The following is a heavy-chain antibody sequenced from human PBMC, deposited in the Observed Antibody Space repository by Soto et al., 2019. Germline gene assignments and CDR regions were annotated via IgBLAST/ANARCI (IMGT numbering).Heavy chain of an antibody. Sequence: ASVKVSCKASGYPFTSYYLHWVRQAPGQGPEWMGRINVSDGSTRYAQNFQGRVTMTRDTSTTTVYMELSPLRSDDTAVYYCAGEAAVAGTAFDPWGQGTLVTVSS. CDR3: AGEAAVAGTAFDP. D-gene: IGHD6-19*01. V-gene: IGHV1-46*01. CDR1: GYPFTSYY. J-gene: IGHJ5*02. CDR2: INVSDGST.